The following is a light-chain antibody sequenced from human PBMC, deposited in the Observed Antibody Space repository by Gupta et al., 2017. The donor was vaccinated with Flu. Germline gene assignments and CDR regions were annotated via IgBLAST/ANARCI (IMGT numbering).Light chain of an antibody. J-gene: IGKJ1*01. V-gene: IGKV2-28*01. CDR3: RQALQTPQT. CDR2: LGS. CDR1: QSLLHSNGYNY. Sequence: DIVMTQSPLSLPVTPGEPASISCRSSQSLLHSNGYNYLDWYLQKPGQSPQLLIYLGSNRASGVPDRFSGSGSGTDFTPKISRVEAEDVGVYYCRQALQTPQTFGQGTKVEIK.